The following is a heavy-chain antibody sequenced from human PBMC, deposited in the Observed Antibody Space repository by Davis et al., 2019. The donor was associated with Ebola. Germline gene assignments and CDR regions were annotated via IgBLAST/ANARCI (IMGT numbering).Heavy chain of an antibody. Sequence: GGSLRLSCAASGFTFSSYWMSWVRQAPGKGLEWVANINQDGSEEYYVDSVKGRFIVSRDNAKNSVYLQMNSLRADDTAVYYCARTGRFSSIYYFDYWGQGTLVTVSS. V-gene: IGHV3-7*03. D-gene: IGHD5-18*01. CDR3: ARTGRFSSIYYFDY. J-gene: IGHJ4*02. CDR2: INQDGSEE. CDR1: GFTFSSYW.